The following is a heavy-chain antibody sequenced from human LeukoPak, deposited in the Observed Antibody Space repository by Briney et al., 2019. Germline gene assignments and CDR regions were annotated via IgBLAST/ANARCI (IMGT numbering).Heavy chain of an antibody. D-gene: IGHD3-3*01. V-gene: IGHV3-23*01. J-gene: IGHJ6*03. Sequence: PGGSLRLSCAASGFTFSSYAMSWVRQAPGKGPEWVSAISGSGGSTYYADSVKGRFTISRDNSKNTLYLQMNSLRAEDTAVYYCAKASSTNFPWFYDFWSGYYRYYYYYMDVWGKGTTVTVSS. CDR3: AKASSTNFPWFYDFWSGYYRYYYYYMDV. CDR1: GFTFSSYA. CDR2: ISGSGGST.